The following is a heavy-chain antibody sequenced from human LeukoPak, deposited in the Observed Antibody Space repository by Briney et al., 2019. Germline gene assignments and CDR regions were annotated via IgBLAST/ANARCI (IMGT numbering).Heavy chain of an antibody. CDR1: GFTFSTYS. J-gene: IGHJ4*02. CDR2: ISTSSSTI. D-gene: IGHD6-13*01. CDR3: ARELRAAADGY. Sequence: GGSLRLSCAASGFTFSTYSMSWVRQAPGKGLEWVSYISTSSSTIYYADSVKGRFTISRDNAKNSLYLQMNSLRAEDTAVYYCARELRAAADGYWGQGTLVTVSS. V-gene: IGHV3-48*01.